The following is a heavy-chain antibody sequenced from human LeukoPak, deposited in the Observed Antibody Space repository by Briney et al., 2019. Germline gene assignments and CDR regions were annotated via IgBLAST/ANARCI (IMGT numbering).Heavy chain of an antibody. Sequence: TGGSLRLSCAASGFTFSSYSMDWVRQAPGKGLEWVSYISSSSSTIYYADSVKGRFTISRDNSKNTLYLQMNSLRAEDTAVYYCAKEVVPAARHSNWFDPWGQGTLVTVSS. V-gene: IGHV3-48*01. D-gene: IGHD2-2*01. CDR1: GFTFSSYS. CDR3: AKEVVPAARHSNWFDP. J-gene: IGHJ5*02. CDR2: ISSSSSTI.